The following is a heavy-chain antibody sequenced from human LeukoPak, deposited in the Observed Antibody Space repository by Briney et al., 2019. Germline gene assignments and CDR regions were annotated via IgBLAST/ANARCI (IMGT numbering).Heavy chain of an antibody. D-gene: IGHD6-13*01. J-gene: IGHJ3*02. CDR3: ARLAAAAFDI. V-gene: IGHV3-7*01. Sequence: GGSLRLSCAASEFTFSSYWMSWVRQAPGKGLEWVANIKQDGSEKYYVDSVKGRFTISRDNAKNSLYLQMNSLRAEDTAVYYCARLAAAAFDIWGQGTMVTVSS. CDR1: EFTFSSYW. CDR2: IKQDGSEK.